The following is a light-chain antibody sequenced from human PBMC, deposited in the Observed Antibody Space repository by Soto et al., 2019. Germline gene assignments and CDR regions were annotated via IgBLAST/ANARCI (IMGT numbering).Light chain of an antibody. J-gene: IGLJ1*01. V-gene: IGLV2-8*01. Sequence: QSVLTQPPSASWSPGQSLTISCAGTGSDVGAYKYVSWYQQHPGKAPKLIIYEVDKRPSGVPDRFSGSKSGNTASLTVSGLQAEDEADYYCSSYGGSNIPLYVFGTGTKV. CDR1: GSDVGAYKY. CDR2: EVD. CDR3: SSYGGSNIPLYV.